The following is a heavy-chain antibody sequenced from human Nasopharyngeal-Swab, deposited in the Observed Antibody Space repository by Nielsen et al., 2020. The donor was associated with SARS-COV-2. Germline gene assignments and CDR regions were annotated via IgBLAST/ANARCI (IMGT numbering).Heavy chain of an antibody. Sequence: GGSLRLSCAASGFSTTTYGVSWVRQAPGKGLEWVSSISAGGSTYYADSAKGRFTISRDNSKNYLYLQLNSLRDEDTAVYYCAKGSPGQCSSVTCTGAMYFDHWGQGTLVTVSS. D-gene: IGHD2-2*01. CDR1: GFSTTTYG. CDR2: ISAGGST. CDR3: AKGSPGQCSSVTCTGAMYFDH. V-gene: IGHV3-23*01. J-gene: IGHJ4*02.